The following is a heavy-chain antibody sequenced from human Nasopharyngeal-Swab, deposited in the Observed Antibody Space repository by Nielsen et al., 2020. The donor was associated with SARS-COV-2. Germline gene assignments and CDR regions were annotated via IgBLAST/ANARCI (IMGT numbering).Heavy chain of an antibody. Sequence: SETLSLTCTVSGGSISSGGYYWIWIRQHPGKGLEWIGYIYYSGSTYYNPSLKSRVTISVDTSKNQFSLKPSSVTAADTAVYYCARAMIVVVINAFDIWGQGTMVTVSS. CDR3: ARAMIVVVINAFDI. V-gene: IGHV4-31*03. J-gene: IGHJ3*02. CDR1: GGSISSGGYY. D-gene: IGHD3-22*01. CDR2: IYYSGST.